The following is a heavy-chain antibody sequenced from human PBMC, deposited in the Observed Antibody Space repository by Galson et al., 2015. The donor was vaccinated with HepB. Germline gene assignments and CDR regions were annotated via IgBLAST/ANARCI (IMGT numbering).Heavy chain of an antibody. D-gene: IGHD6-13*01. J-gene: IGHJ4*02. CDR1: GYTFTSYA. V-gene: IGHV7-4-1*02. CDR2: INTNTGNP. CDR3: ARERHSSWYYRRPGPLDY. Sequence: SVKVSCKASGYTFTSYAMNWVRQAPGQGLEWMGWINTNTGNPTYAQGFTGRFVFSLDTSVSTAYLQISSLKAEDTAVYYCARERHSSWYYRRPGPLDYWGQGTLVTVSS.